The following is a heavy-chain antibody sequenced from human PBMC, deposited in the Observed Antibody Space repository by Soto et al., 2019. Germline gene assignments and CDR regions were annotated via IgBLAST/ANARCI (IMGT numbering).Heavy chain of an antibody. J-gene: IGHJ4*02. Sequence: QITLKESGPTLVKPTQTLTLTCTCSGFSLSTSGVSVGWIRQPPGKALEWLELIYWDDDTRYSPSLKSRLTITKDTSKNQVVLTMTNVDPVDTATYYCARKPHTFDYWGQGTLVTVSS. V-gene: IGHV2-5*02. CDR2: IYWDDDT. CDR3: ARKPHTFDY. CDR1: GFSLSTSGVS.